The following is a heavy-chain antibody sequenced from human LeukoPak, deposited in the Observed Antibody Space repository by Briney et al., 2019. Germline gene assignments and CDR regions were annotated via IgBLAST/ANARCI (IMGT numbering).Heavy chain of an antibody. Sequence: GSLRLSCAASGFTFSSYGMHWVRQAPGKGLEWVAVIWYDGSNKYYADSVKGRFTISRDNSKNTLYLQMNSLRVEDTAVYYCAREANWGALGLYYFDYWGQGTLVTVSS. J-gene: IGHJ4*02. CDR1: GFTFSSYG. CDR2: IWYDGSNK. V-gene: IGHV3-33*01. D-gene: IGHD7-27*01. CDR3: AREANWGALGLYYFDY.